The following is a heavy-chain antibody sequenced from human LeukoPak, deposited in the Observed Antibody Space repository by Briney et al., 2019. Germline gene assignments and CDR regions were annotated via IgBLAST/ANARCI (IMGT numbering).Heavy chain of an antibody. V-gene: IGHV3-21*01. CDR3: ARDQGYGDYVDAFDI. CDR1: GFTFSSYS. CDR2: ISSSSSYI. J-gene: IGHJ3*02. Sequence: GGSLRLSCAASGFTFSSYSMNWVRQAPGEGLEWVSSISSSSSYIYYADSVKGRFTISRDNAKNSLYLQMNSLRAEDTAVYYCARDQGYGDYVDAFDIWGQGTMVTVSS. D-gene: IGHD4-17*01.